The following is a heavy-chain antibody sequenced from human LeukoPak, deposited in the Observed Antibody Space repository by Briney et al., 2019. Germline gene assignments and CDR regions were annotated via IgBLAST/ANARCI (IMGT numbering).Heavy chain of an antibody. CDR2: IYYSGST. J-gene: IGHJ4*02. CDR1: GGSISSGGYY. D-gene: IGHD3-10*01. Sequence: SETLSLTCTVSGGSISSGGYYWSWIRQHPGKGLEGIGYIYYSGSTYYNPSLKSRVTISVDTSKNQFSLKLSSVTAADTAVYYCARDSVVRGVSLDYWGQGTLVTVSS. CDR3: ARDSVVRGVSLDY. V-gene: IGHV4-31*03.